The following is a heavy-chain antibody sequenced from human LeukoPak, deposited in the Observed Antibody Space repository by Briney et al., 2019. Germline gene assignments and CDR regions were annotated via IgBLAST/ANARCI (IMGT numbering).Heavy chain of an antibody. V-gene: IGHV3-49*04. CDR3: TGARYDAFDI. CDR1: GFTFGDYA. CDR2: IRSKAYGGTT. Sequence: GGSLRLSCTASGFTFGDYAMSWVRQAPGKGLEWVGFIRSKAYGGTTEYAASVKGRFTISRDDSKSIAYLQMNSLKTEDTAVYYCTGARYDAFDIWGQGTMVTDSS. J-gene: IGHJ3*02.